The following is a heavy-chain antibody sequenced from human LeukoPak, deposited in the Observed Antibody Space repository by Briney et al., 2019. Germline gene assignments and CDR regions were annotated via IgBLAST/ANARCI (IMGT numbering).Heavy chain of an antibody. J-gene: IGHJ4*02. CDR1: GFTVSSNY. CDR3: ARVGTGMVLDY. CDR2: IYSGGST. V-gene: IGHV3-53*01. Sequence: QSGGSLRLSCAASGFTVSSNYMSWIRQAPGKGLEWVSVIYSGGSTYYADSVKGRFTISRDNSKNTLYLQMNSLRAEDTAVYYCARVGTGMVLDYWGQGTLVTVSS. D-gene: IGHD5-18*01.